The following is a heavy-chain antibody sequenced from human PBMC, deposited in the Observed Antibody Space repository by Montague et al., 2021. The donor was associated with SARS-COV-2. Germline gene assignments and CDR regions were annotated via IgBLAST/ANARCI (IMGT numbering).Heavy chain of an antibody. J-gene: IGHJ4*02. CDR2: IDYSGST. Sequence: SETLSLTCTVSGGSISTYYWNWIRQFPGKGLEWIGYIDYSGSTNYNPSLQSRVIISVDRSKIQFSLKLNSVTAADTAIYYCARLPYDNSYGMDVWGQGTLGTVSS. CDR1: GGSISTYY. D-gene: IGHD3-9*01. CDR3: ARLPYDNSYGMDV. V-gene: IGHV4-59*01.